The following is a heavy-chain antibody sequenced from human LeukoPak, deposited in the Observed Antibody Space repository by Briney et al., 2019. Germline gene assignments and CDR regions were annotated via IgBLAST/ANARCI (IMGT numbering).Heavy chain of an antibody. CDR2: ISGSDGDT. V-gene: IGHV3-23*01. D-gene: IGHD4-17*01. CDR1: GFSISRYT. J-gene: IGHJ4*02. Sequence: PGGSLRLSCTASGFSISRYTMSWVRQAPGKGLEWVSSISGSDGDTFHADSVKGRFTISRDNSKNTLYLQMNSLRAEDTAVYYCAPGNDYGDYWGQGTLVTVSS. CDR3: APGNDYGDY.